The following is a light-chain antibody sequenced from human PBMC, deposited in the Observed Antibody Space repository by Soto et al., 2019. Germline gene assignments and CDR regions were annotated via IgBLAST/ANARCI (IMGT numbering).Light chain of an antibody. CDR2: LGS. CDR1: QSLLHSNGYNY. J-gene: IGKJ1*01. CDR3: MQARQTPPWT. V-gene: IGKV2-28*01. Sequence: DIVMTQSPLSLPVTPGEPASISCRSSQSLLHSNGYNYLDWYLQKPGQSPQLLIYLGSNRASGVPDRFSGSGLGTDFTLKISRGEAEDVGVYYCMQARQTPPWTFGQGTKVEIK.